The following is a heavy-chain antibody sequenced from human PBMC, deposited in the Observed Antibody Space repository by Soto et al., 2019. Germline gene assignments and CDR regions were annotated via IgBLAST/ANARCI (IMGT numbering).Heavy chain of an antibody. CDR1: VYSFTSYW. CDR3: AIDRDYYDSSGYLPHSFYYYYGMDV. D-gene: IGHD3-22*01. Sequence: GESLKISCKGSVYSFTSYWISWVRQMPGKGLEWMGRIDPSDSYTNYSPSFQGHVTISADKSISTAYLQWSSLKASDTAMYYCAIDRDYYDSSGYLPHSFYYYYGMDVWGQGTTVTVSS. J-gene: IGHJ6*02. CDR2: IDPSDSYT. V-gene: IGHV5-10-1*01.